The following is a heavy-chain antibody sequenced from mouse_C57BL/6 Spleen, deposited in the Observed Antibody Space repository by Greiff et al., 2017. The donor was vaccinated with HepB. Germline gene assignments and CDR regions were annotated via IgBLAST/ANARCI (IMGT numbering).Heavy chain of an antibody. J-gene: IGHJ3*01. CDR3: AREVYDDYDGAWFGD. D-gene: IGHD2-4*01. Sequence: QVQLQQPGAELVKPGASVKLSCKASGYTFTSYWMHWVKQRPGQGLEWIGMIHPNSGSTKYNEKFKSKATLTVDNSSSTAYMQLSSLTSEDSAVYYCAREVYDDYDGAWFGDWGQGTLVTVSA. CDR2: IHPNSGST. CDR1: GYTFTSYW. V-gene: IGHV1-64*01.